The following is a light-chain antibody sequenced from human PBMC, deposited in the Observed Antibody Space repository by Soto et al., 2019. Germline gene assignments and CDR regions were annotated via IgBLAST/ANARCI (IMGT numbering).Light chain of an antibody. CDR3: QSYDTSLSGSGV. V-gene: IGLV1-40*01. CDR2: ANT. J-gene: IGLJ1*01. CDR1: SSNIGAGYD. Sequence: QSVLTQPPSVSGAPGQSVTISCTGSSSNIGAGYDVHWYQQRPGAAPRLLISANTDRPSGVPDRFSASKSYTSASLTIAGLQAEDEADYYCQSYDTSLSGSGVFGTGTKVTVL.